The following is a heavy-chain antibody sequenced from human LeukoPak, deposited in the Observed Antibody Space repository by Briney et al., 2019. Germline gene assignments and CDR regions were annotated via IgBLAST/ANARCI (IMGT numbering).Heavy chain of an antibody. Sequence: NPGGSLRLSCAASGFTFSTYSMNWVRQAPGKGLEWVSSISGSSSYIYYADSVKGRFTISRDNSKNTLYLQMNSLRAEDTAVYYCAKDPLAVAGIWRTRYFDYWGQGTLVTVSS. CDR2: ISGSSSYI. D-gene: IGHD6-19*01. CDR3: AKDPLAVAGIWRTRYFDY. V-gene: IGHV3-21*04. J-gene: IGHJ4*02. CDR1: GFTFSTYS.